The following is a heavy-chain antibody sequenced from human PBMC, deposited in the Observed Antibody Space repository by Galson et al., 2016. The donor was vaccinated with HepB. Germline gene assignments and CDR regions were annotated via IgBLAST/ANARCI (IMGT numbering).Heavy chain of an antibody. Sequence: SLRLSCAASGFTFSDCYMSWIRQAPGKGLEWVSYITSSGGYTHYADSVKGRFTISRDNAKNSLYLQMDSLRAEDTAMYYCARDRVNYWGQGTLVTVSS. CDR2: ITSSGGYT. J-gene: IGHJ4*02. CDR3: ARDRVNY. CDR1: GFTFSDCY. V-gene: IGHV3-11*06.